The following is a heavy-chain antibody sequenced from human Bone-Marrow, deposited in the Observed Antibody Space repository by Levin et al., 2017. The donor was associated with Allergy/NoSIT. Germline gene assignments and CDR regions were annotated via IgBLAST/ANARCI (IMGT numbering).Heavy chain of an antibody. D-gene: IGHD3-22*01. CDR1: GFTFDDFY. V-gene: IGHV3-11*01. J-gene: IGHJ3*02. CDR2: ISDGGSTI. Sequence: GGSLRLSCAASGFTFDDFYMSWIRQAPGKGLEWVSYISDGGSTIYYADSVKGRFPISRDNAKNSLYLQMNSLRAEDTAMYYCARVNFFDTSDYYFSGAFDIWGQGTLVTVSS. CDR3: ARVNFFDTSDYYFSGAFDI.